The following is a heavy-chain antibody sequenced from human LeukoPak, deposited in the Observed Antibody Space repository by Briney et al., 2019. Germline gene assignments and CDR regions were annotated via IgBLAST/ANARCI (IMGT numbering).Heavy chain of an antibody. Sequence: SETLSLTCTLSGGSISTYYWSWIRQPPGKGLEWIGYIYHSGSTNYNPSLKSRVTISVDTSKNQFSLKLSSVTAADTAVYYCARSGYYDILSGYLYFFDYWGQGTLVTVSS. V-gene: IGHV4-59*01. CDR1: GGSISTYY. CDR2: IYHSGST. J-gene: IGHJ4*02. CDR3: ARSGYYDILSGYLYFFDY. D-gene: IGHD3-9*01.